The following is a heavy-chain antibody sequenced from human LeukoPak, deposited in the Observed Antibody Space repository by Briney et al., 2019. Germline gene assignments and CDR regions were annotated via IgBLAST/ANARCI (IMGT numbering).Heavy chain of an antibody. J-gene: IGHJ4*02. CDR3: ARSAHASRWLQFGLDY. Sequence: ASVKVSCKASGYTFTGYYMHWVRQAPGQGLEWMGWINPNSGGTNYAQKFQGRVTMTRDTSISTAYMELSRLRSDDTAVYYCARSAHASRWLQFGLDYWGQGTLVTVSS. CDR2: INPNSGGT. CDR1: GYTFTGYY. D-gene: IGHD5-24*01. V-gene: IGHV1-2*02.